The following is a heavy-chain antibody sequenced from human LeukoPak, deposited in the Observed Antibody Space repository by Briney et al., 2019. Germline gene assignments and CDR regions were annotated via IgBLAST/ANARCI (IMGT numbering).Heavy chain of an antibody. Sequence: SETLSLTCTVSGGSISSYYWSWIRQPPGKGLEWIGYIYYSGSTNYNPSLKSRVTISVDTSKNQFSLKLSSVTAADTAVYYCAGTSGYSYGCWGQGTLVTVSS. V-gene: IGHV4-59*08. CDR2: IYYSGST. J-gene: IGHJ4*02. CDR1: GGSISSYY. D-gene: IGHD5-18*01. CDR3: AGTSGYSYGC.